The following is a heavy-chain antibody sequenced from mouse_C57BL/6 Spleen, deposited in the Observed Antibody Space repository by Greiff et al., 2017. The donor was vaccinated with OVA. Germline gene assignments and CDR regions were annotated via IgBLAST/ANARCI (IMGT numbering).Heavy chain of an antibody. V-gene: IGHV14-4*01. CDR1: GFNIKDDY. CDR2: IDPENGDT. J-gene: IGHJ4*01. Sequence: EVQLQQSGAELVRPGASVKLSCTASGFNIKDDYMHWVKQRPEQGLEWIGWIDPENGDTEYASKFQGKATITADTSSNTAYLQLSSLTSEDTAVYYCTTPRESAMDYWGQGTSVTVSS. CDR3: TTPRESAMDY.